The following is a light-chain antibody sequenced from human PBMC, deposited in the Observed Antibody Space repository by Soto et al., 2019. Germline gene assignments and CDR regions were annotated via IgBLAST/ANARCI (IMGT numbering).Light chain of an antibody. V-gene: IGLV2-8*01. CDR2: EVS. CDR3: SSYAGSKRV. Sequence: QSVLTQPPSASGSPGQSVTISCTGTSSDVGGYNYVSWYQQHPGKAPKLMIYEVSKRPSGVPDRFSGSKSGNTASLTVSGLQAEDEADYDCSSYAGSKRVFGTGTKVTVL. CDR1: SSDVGGYNY. J-gene: IGLJ1*01.